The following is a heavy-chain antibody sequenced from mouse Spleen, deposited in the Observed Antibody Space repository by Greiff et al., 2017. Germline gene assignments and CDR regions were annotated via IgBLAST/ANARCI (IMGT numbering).Heavy chain of an antibody. CDR3: ARDDYYYDGSLFAY. J-gene: IGHJ3*01. D-gene: IGHD1-1*01. CDR2: ISYDGSN. CDR1: GYSITSGYY. V-gene: IGHV3-6*01. Sequence: EVKLVESGPGLVKPSQSLSLTCSVTGYSITSGYYWNWIRQFPGNKLEWMGYISYDGSNNYNPSLKNRISITRDTSKNQFFLKLNSVTTEDTATYYCARDDYYYDGSLFAYWGQGTLVTVSA.